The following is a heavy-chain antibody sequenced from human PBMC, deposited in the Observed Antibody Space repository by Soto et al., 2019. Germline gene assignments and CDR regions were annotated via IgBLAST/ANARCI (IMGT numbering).Heavy chain of an antibody. J-gene: IGHJ5*02. CDR3: ARVPSP. Sequence: SETLSLTCTVSGGSISSDGYYWSWIRQPPGKGLEWIGEINHSGSTNYNPSLKSRVTISVDTSKNQFSLKLSSVTAADTAVYYCARVPSPWGQGTLVTVSS. CDR1: GGSISSDGYY. CDR2: INHSGST. V-gene: IGHV4-39*07.